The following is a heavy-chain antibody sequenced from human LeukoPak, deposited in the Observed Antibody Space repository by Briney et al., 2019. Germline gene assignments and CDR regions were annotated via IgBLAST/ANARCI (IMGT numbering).Heavy chain of an antibody. CDR2: INHSGST. D-gene: IGHD3-10*01. J-gene: IGHJ5*02. CDR3: ASSFGEPHIGWFDP. V-gene: IGHV4-34*01. Sequence: SETLSLTCAVYGGSFSGYYWSWIRQPPGKGLEWIGEINHSGSTNYNPSLKSRVTISVDTSKNQFPLKLSSVTAADTAVYYCASSFGEPHIGWFDPWGQGTLVTVSS. CDR1: GGSFSGYY.